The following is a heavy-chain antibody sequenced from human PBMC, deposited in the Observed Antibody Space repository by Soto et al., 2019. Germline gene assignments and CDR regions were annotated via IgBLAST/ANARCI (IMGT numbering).Heavy chain of an antibody. CDR3: ARDEEARPYFYGMDV. CDR2: ISGSGSTYI. J-gene: IGHJ6*02. Sequence: PWGSLRLSCAASGFTFSSYSINFFRHSPLKGLEWVSGISGSGSTYIYYADSVKGRFIISRDNAKNSLFLQMNSLRAEDTALYYCARDEEARPYFYGMDVWGQGTTVTVSS. V-gene: IGHV3-21*01. D-gene: IGHD6-6*01. CDR1: GFTFSSYS.